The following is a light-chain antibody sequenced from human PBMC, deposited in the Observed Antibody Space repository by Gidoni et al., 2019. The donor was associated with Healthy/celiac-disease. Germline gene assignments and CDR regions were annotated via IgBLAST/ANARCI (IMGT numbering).Light chain of an antibody. V-gene: IGKV2-28*01. CDR3: MQALQTPKT. J-gene: IGKJ1*01. CDR1: QSLLHSNGYYY. Sequence: VTPVVPAYISCRSSQSLLHSNGYYYLDWYLQKRGQSPQLLLYLGSNRASGVPDRFSGSGSSTDFTMKISRVEAEDVGVYYCMQALQTPKTFXQXTKVEIK. CDR2: LGS.